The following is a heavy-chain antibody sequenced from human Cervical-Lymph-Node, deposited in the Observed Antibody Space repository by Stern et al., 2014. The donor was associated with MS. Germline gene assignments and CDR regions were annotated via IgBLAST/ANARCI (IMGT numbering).Heavy chain of an antibody. CDR1: GYTFTSYA. Sequence: QVQLVQSGAEVKKPGASVKVSSKASGYTFTSYAMHWVRQAPGQRLEWMGWINAGNGNTKYSQKFQGRVPITRDTSASTAYMELSSLRSEDTAVYYCARGPLRYFDWLPMYGMDVWGQGTTVTVSS. CDR3: ARGPLRYFDWLPMYGMDV. D-gene: IGHD3-9*01. J-gene: IGHJ6*02. CDR2: INAGNGNT. V-gene: IGHV1-3*01.